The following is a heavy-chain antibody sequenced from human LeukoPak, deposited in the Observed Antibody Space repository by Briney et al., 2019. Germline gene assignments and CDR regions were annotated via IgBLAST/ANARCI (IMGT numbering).Heavy chain of an antibody. CDR2: IHTNDKT. D-gene: IGHD6-13*01. CDR3: ATRIAAGGLFFFDY. CDR1: GFIVNGKY. V-gene: IGHV3-53*01. Sequence: GGSLRLSCAASGFIVNGKYMSWFRHAPGKGLEWVSGIHTNDKTYYADSVKGRFTISRDNSKNTLFLQMNTLRAEDTAVYYCATRIAAGGLFFFDYWGQGTLVTVSS. J-gene: IGHJ4*02.